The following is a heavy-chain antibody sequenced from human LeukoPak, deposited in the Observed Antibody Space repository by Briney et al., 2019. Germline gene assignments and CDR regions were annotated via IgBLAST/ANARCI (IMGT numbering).Heavy chain of an antibody. Sequence: ASVKVSCKASGYTFTSYYIHWVRQAPGQGLEWMGIINPSGRSTNYAQDFQGRVTMTRDTSTSTVYMELSSLRSEDTAVYYCARRELAGSTAYFDYWGQGTLVTVSS. V-gene: IGHV1-46*01. CDR1: GYTFTSYY. J-gene: IGHJ4*02. D-gene: IGHD1-26*01. CDR2: INPSGRST. CDR3: ARRELAGSTAYFDY.